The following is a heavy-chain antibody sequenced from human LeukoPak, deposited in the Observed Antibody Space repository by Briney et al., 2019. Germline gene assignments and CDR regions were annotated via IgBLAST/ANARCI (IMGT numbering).Heavy chain of an antibody. J-gene: IGHJ6*02. CDR3: ARNRRLGGKNCSGGSCRTYYYYGMDV. V-gene: IGHV4-34*01. Sequence: KPSETLSLTCAVYGGSFSGYYWSWIRRPPGKGLEWIGEINHSGSTNYNPSLKSRVTISVDTSKNQFSLKLSSVTAADTAVYYCARNRRLGGKNCSGGSCRTYYYYGMDVWGQGTTVTVSS. CDR2: INHSGST. CDR1: GGSFSGYY. D-gene: IGHD2-15*01.